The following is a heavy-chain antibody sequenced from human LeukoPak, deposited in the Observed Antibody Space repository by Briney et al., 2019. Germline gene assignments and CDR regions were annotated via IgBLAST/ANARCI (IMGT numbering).Heavy chain of an antibody. Sequence: GGSLRLSCAASGFTFSSYAMHWVRQAPGKGLEWVAVISYDGSNKYYADSVKGRFTISRDNSKNTLYLQMNSLRAEDTAVYYCAKLGPTAAAGDYWGQGTLVTVSS. CDR3: AKLGPTAAAGDY. CDR2: ISYDGSNK. D-gene: IGHD6-13*01. J-gene: IGHJ4*02. V-gene: IGHV3-30-3*02. CDR1: GFTFSSYA.